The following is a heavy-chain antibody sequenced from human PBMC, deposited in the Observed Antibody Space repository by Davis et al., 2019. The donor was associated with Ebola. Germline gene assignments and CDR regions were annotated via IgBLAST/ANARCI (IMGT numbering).Heavy chain of an antibody. CDR1: GFTFSSYA. V-gene: IGHV3-23*01. J-gene: IGHJ4*02. CDR3: AKGVHTDY. Sequence: GESLKISCAASGFTFSSYAMSWVRQAPGKGLEWVSSISGSGGSTYYAGSVKGRFTISRDNSKNTLYLQMNSLRDEDTARYYCAKGVHTDYWGQGTLVTVSS. CDR2: ISGSGGST.